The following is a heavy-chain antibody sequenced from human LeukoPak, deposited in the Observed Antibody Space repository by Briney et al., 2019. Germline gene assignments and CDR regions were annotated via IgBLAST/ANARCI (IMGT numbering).Heavy chain of an antibody. D-gene: IGHD4-17*01. Sequence: GGSLRLSCAVSGFTIRNAGMHWVRQAPGKGLEWVAVIWYDGSQKYYADSVEGRFTISRDNSRNMLYLHMNSLRAEDTAVYFCARDRGDYNHNFDYWGQGTLVTVSS. V-gene: IGHV3-33*01. CDR1: GFTIRNAG. CDR2: IWYDGSQK. CDR3: ARDRGDYNHNFDY. J-gene: IGHJ4*02.